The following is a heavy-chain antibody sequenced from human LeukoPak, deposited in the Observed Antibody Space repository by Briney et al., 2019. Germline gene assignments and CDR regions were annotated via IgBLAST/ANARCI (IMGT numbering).Heavy chain of an antibody. CDR2: ISYDGSNK. J-gene: IGHJ4*02. D-gene: IGHD4-17*01. CDR3: ARASAGGSNDYGDYVDY. V-gene: IGHV3-30-3*01. CDR1: GFTFSSYA. Sequence: GGSLRLSCAASGFTFSSYAMHWVRQAPGKGLEWVAVISYDGSNKYYADSVKGRFTISRDNSKNTLYLQMNSLRAEDTAVYYCARASAGGSNDYGDYVDYWGQGTLVTVSS.